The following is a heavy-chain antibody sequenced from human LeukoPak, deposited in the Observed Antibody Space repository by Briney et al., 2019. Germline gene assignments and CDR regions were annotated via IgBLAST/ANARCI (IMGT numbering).Heavy chain of an antibody. CDR1: GYTFTSYD. V-gene: IGHV1-8*03. CDR3: ARGTRVAARESGVGY. Sequence: ASVKVSCKASGYTFTSYDINGVRQATGQGLEWMGWMNPNSGNTGYAQKFQGRVTITRNTSISTAYMELSSLRSEDTAVYYCARGTRVAARESGVGYWGQGTLVTVSS. D-gene: IGHD6-6*01. J-gene: IGHJ4*02. CDR2: MNPNSGNT.